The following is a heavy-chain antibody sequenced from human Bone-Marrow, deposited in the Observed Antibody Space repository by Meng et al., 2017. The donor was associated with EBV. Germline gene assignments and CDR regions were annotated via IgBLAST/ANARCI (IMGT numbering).Heavy chain of an antibody. CDR3: ASESGRGFTPDY. V-gene: IGHV1-69*01. CDR2: LIPMSDAP. D-gene: IGHD3-10*01. CDR1: GGTFRSDA. J-gene: IGHJ4*02. Sequence: QVQFVQAWAGVKKPGSSAKVSCKTSGGTFRSDAVTWVRQAPGQGLEWMGGLIPMSDAPHYAQKFQGRVTITADESTSTHYMDLSGLRSEDTAVYYCASESGRGFTPDYWGQGTLVTVSS.